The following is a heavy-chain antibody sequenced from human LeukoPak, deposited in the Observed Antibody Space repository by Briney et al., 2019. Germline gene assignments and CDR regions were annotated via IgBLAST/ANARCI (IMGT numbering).Heavy chain of an antibody. CDR1: GVTLSPYG. J-gene: IGHJ4*02. CDR3: ARTAAGTFFDY. V-gene: IGHV3-53*01. D-gene: IGHD6-13*01. Sequence: GGSLRLSCAASGVTLSPYGMHWVRQAPGKGLEWVSIIYSGGYTFYADSVKGRFTISRDNSKNTLYLQMNSLRAEDTAVYYCARTAAGTFFDYWGQGTLVTVSS. CDR2: IYSGGYT.